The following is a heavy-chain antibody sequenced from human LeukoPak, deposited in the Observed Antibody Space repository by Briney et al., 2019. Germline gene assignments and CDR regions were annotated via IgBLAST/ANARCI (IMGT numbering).Heavy chain of an antibody. CDR3: AKEYDSRGYGANFDN. D-gene: IGHD3-10*01. J-gene: IGHJ4*02. CDR1: KFTFSNYG. CDR2: ISSSGAIH. Sequence: GGSLRLSWAASKFTFSNYGMHWVRKAPGKGLEWVAVISSSGAIHYYLESVKGRFTISRDNSGNTLYLQMNSLRPEDTAVYYCAKEYDSRGYGANFDNWGQGTLVTVSS. V-gene: IGHV3-30*18.